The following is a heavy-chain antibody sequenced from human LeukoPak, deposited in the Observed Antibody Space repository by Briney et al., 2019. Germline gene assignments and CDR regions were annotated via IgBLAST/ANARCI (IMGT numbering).Heavy chain of an antibody. V-gene: IGHV3-21*01. Sequence: PGGSLRLSCAGSGFTFSRYNLNWFRQAPGKGLERVSSISGRSNHIFYADSVKGRFTISRDNAENSLYLQMNSLGAEDTAVYYCARDAQWLVPEGYYYYMDVWGKGTTVTVSS. D-gene: IGHD6-19*01. CDR3: ARDAQWLVPEGYYYYMDV. CDR2: ISGRSNHI. CDR1: GFTFSRYN. J-gene: IGHJ6*03.